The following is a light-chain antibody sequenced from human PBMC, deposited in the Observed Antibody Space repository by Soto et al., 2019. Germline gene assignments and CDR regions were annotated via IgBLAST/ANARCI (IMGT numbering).Light chain of an antibody. J-gene: IGLJ1*01. Sequence: QSALTQPASVSGSPGQSITISCTGTSSDVGGYNYVSWYQHRPGEAPKLMIYDVSNRLSGVSNSFSGSKSGNTASLTISGLQPEDEADYYCSSYTTSNTRQIVFGTGTKLTVL. CDR3: SSYTTSNTRQIV. CDR2: DVS. V-gene: IGLV2-14*03. CDR1: SSDVGGYNY.